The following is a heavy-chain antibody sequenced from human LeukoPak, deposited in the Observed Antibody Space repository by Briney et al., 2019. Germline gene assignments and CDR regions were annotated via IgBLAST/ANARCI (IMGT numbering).Heavy chain of an antibody. CDR2: VNPSGGNT. CDR1: GGTFSSYA. V-gene: IGHV1-46*01. J-gene: IGHJ4*02. CDR3: ARDPGRRYFDY. Sequence: ASVKVSCKASGGTFSSYAISWVRQAPGQGLEWMGIVNPSGGNTNYAQNFQGRVTMTRDASTSTVFMELSSLRHEDTAVYYCARDPGRRYFDYWGQGTLVTISS.